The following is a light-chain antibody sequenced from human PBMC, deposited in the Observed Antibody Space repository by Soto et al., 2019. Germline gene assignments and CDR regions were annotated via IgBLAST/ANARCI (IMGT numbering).Light chain of an antibody. Sequence: DIQMAQSPSSLSASVGDRVTITCRARQSISSYLNWYQQKPGKAPKLLIYAASSLQSGVPSRFSGSRSWTDFTLTISFLQPDDIATYYCQQGYSTLLSVGGGTKVEIK. CDR1: QSISSY. CDR2: AAS. J-gene: IGKJ4*01. V-gene: IGKV1-39*01. CDR3: QQGYSTLLS.